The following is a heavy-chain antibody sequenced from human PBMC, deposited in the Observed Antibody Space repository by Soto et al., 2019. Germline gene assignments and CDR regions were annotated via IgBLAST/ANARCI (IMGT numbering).Heavy chain of an antibody. CDR1: GFSLSTNGVG. V-gene: IGHV2-5*02. CDR2: IYWDNDK. Sequence: QITLKESGPPLVKPTQTLTLTCTFSGFSLSTNGVGVGWIRQPPGKALEWLALIYWDNDKRYSPSLKSRLTITKYTSKNQVVLTMTNVDPVDTATYFCARRTDDGTFDFWGQGTLVIVSS. J-gene: IGHJ4*02. D-gene: IGHD1-1*01. CDR3: ARRTDDGTFDF.